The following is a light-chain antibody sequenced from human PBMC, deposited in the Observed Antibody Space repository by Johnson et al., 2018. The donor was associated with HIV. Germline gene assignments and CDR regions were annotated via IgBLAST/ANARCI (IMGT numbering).Light chain of an antibody. CDR1: SSKIGNNY. J-gene: IGLJ1*01. CDR2: ENN. V-gene: IGLV1-51*02. Sequence: QSVLTQPPSVSAAPGQKVTISCSGSSSKIGNNYVSWYQQLPGTAPKLLIYENNKRPSGIPDRFSGSKSGTSATLGITGLQSGDEADYYCGTWDATLSVNVFGPGTKVTVL. CDR3: GTWDATLSVNV.